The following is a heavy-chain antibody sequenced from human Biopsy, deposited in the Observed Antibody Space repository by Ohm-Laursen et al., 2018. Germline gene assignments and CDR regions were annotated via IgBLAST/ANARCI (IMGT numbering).Heavy chain of an antibody. CDR2: INHSGRT. V-gene: IGHV4-34*01. Sequence: SDTLSLTCPVYGESFNGYYWSWIRQTPGKGLEWIGEINHSGRTNYNPSLKSRVPISVDTSKNQFSLKVRSVTAADTAVYYCVRGVDYYDPYHYYALDVWGQGTTVTVSS. J-gene: IGHJ6*02. D-gene: IGHD3-22*01. CDR3: VRGVDYYDPYHYYALDV. CDR1: GESFNGYY.